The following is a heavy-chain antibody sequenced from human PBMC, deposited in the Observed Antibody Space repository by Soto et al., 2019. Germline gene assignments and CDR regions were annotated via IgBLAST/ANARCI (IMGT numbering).Heavy chain of an antibody. CDR3: ARSPTHVFDY. Sequence: PSETLSLTCTVSGSSIIIGYYCGWIRQPPGKGLEWIGSVYHTGTTYSNPSLKSRVTISVDTSNNLFSLKLSSVTAADTAVYYCARSPTHVFDYWGQGTLVTVSS. CDR2: VYHTGTT. D-gene: IGHD4-4*01. V-gene: IGHV4-38-2*02. CDR1: GSSIIIGYY. J-gene: IGHJ4*02.